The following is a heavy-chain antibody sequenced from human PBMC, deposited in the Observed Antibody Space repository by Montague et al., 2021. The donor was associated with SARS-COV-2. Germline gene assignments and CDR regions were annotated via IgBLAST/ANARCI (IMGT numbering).Heavy chain of an antibody. Sequence: SETLSLTCAVYGAAFSGYYSNWIRKPPGMELDCIEEIYHGGRSNXKPSLKSRVTMSVDTSKNQFSLKLSSVTAADTAVYYCARGARQGYGFRLGSFDYWGQGTLVTVSS. CDR1: GAAFSGYY. J-gene: IGHJ4*02. V-gene: IGHV4-34*01. CDR3: ARGARQGYGFRLGSFDY. CDR2: IYHGGRS. D-gene: IGHD3-10*01.